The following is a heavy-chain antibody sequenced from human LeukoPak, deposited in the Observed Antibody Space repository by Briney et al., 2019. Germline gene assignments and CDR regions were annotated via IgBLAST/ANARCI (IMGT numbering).Heavy chain of an antibody. D-gene: IGHD3-22*01. CDR2: ISWNSGSI. CDR3: AKEGAYYYDSSGYYYGFDY. J-gene: IGHJ4*02. CDR1: GFTFDVYA. Sequence: PGGSLRLSCAASGFTFDVYAMHWVRQAPGKGLEWVSGISWNSGSIGYADSVKGRFTISRDNAKKSLYLQMNSLRAEDTALYYCAKEGAYYYDSSGYYYGFDYWGQGTLVTVSS. V-gene: IGHV3-9*01.